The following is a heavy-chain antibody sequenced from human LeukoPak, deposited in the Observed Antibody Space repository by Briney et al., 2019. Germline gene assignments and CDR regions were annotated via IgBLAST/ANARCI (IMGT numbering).Heavy chain of an antibody. D-gene: IGHD5-24*01. CDR1: GFTLGSQA. CDR2: ICGNCDRT. J-gene: IGHJ5*02. Sequence: GGSLTLSCVASGFTLGSQAMSWVRQAPGKWLEWVSAICGNCDRTYYADSVKGRFTISRDNSKNILYLQMNSLRAEDTAVYYCVKNHGDGGPNWFDPWGQGTLVTVSS. V-gene: IGHV3-23*01. CDR3: VKNHGDGGPNWFDP.